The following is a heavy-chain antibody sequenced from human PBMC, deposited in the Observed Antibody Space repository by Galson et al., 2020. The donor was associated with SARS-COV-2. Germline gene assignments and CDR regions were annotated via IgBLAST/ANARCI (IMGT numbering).Heavy chain of an antibody. J-gene: IGHJ4*02. D-gene: IGHD2-21*02. CDR1: GASISYYY. V-gene: IGHV4-59*01. CDR3: ARDTTGFCGGDCFSRGLDY. CDR2: VYYNGDT. Sequence: SETLSLTCRVSGASISYYYWTWIRQSPGKGLEWIGYVYYNGDTKYNPSLESRVTISLDTSKNQFSLNLRSVTAADTGVYYCARDTTGFCGGDCFSRGLDYWGQGTQVTVSS.